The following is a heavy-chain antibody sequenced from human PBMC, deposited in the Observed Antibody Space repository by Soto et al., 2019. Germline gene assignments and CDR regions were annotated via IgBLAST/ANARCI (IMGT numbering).Heavy chain of an antibody. V-gene: IGHV1-8*01. Sequence: QVQLVQSGAEVKKPGASVKGSCKASGYTFTSYDINWVRQATGQGLEWMGWMNPNSGNTGYAQKFQGRVTRTRNTSIRTAYKELSSLRSEDTAGYYCAREAIFGVIIRYYYMDVWGKGTTVTVSS. CDR3: AREAIFGVIIRYYYMDV. J-gene: IGHJ6*03. D-gene: IGHD3-3*01. CDR2: MNPNSGNT. CDR1: GYTFTSYD.